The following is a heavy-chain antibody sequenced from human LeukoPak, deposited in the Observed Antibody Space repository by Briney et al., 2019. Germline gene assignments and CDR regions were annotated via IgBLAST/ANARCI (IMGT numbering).Heavy chain of an antibody. CDR2: ISSSSSDI. D-gene: IGHD2-15*01. CDR3: ARDPTPRYCSGGSCYTPYGMDV. J-gene: IGHJ6*02. V-gene: IGHV3-21*01. Sequence: GGSLRLSCAASGFTFSSYTMIWVRQAPGKGGEGGSSISSSSSDISYAASVTCRLTISRDNPKNSLYLQITSLRAEDTAVYYCARDPTPRYCSGGSCYTPYGMDVWGQGTTVTVSS. CDR1: GFTFSSYT.